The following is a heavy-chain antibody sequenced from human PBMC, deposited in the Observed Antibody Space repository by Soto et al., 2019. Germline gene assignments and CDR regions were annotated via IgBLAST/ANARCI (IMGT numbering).Heavy chain of an antibody. CDR2: INPDNGGT. D-gene: IGHD5-12*01. CDR1: GYTFTDYF. J-gene: IGHJ4*02. CDR3: TRSTQYSASLEFDF. Sequence: ASVKVSCKASGYTFTDYFIHWVRQAPGQGLEWMGWINPDNGGTVYAQKFRGRITMARDTPVSTVYMELSGLRSGDTAVYYCTRSTQYSASLEFDFWGQGTLVTVSS. V-gene: IGHV1-2*02.